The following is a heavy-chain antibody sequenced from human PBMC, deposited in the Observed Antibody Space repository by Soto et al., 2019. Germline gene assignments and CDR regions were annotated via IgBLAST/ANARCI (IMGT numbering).Heavy chain of an antibody. CDR3: AREEVGRGMDV. CDR1: GFTVSSNY. D-gene: IGHD2-2*01. J-gene: IGHJ6*02. CDR2: IYSGGST. Sequence: EVQLVESGGGLVQPGGSLRLSCAASGFTVSSNYMSWVRQAPGKGLEWVSVIYSGGSTYYADSVKGRFTISRHKSKNTLYLQMNSLRAEDTAVYYCAREEVGRGMDVWGQGTTVTVSS. V-gene: IGHV3-53*04.